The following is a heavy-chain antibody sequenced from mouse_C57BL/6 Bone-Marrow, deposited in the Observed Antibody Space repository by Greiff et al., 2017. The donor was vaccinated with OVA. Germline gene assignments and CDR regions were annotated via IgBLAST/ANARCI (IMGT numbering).Heavy chain of an antibody. V-gene: IGHV5-4*01. CDR1: GFTFSSYA. Sequence: DVKLVESGGGLVKPGGSLKLSCAASGFTFSSYAMSWVRQTPEKRLEWVATISDGGSYTYYPDNVKGRFTISRDNAKNNLYLQMSHLKSEDTAMYYCARDPYDYDRTYFDYWGQGTTLTVSS. J-gene: IGHJ2*01. CDR3: ARDPYDYDRTYFDY. CDR2: ISDGGSYT. D-gene: IGHD2-4*01.